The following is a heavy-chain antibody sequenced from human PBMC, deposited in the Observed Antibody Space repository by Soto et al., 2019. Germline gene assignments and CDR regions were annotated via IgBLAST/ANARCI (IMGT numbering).Heavy chain of an antibody. CDR2: IDGGDDST. J-gene: IGHJ4*02. D-gene: IGHD3-9*01. CDR1: GFTLSSSA. Sequence: GSLRLSCAASGFTLSSSAMTWVRLAPGKGLEWVSGIDGGDDSTYYADSVRGHFTISRDKSKNTLYLQMNSLRVEDTAVYFCARVQATGTGRGFFHSWGQGTLVTVSS. CDR3: ARVQATGTGRGFFHS. V-gene: IGHV3-23*01.